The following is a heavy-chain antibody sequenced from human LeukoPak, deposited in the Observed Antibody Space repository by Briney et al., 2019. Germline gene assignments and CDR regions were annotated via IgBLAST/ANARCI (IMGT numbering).Heavy chain of an antibody. CDR2: IIPIFGTA. CDR3: ARNGEATASLGY. V-gene: IGHV1-69*01. Sequence: GSSVKVSCKASGGTFSSYAISWVRQAPGQGLEWMGGIIPIFGTANYAQKFQGRVTITADESTSTAYMGLSSLRSDDTAVYYCARNGEATASLGYWGQGTLVTVSS. CDR1: GGTFSSYA. D-gene: IGHD5-18*01. J-gene: IGHJ4*02.